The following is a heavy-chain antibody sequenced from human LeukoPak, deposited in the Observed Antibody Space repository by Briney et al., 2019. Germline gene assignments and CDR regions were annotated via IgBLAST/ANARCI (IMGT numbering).Heavy chain of an antibody. CDR2: INRDGSTT. Sequence: GGSLRLSCAASGFTFSNYWVHWVRQAPGKGLVWVSRINRDGSTTKYADSVKGRFTISRDNSKNTLYLQMNSLRAEDTAVYYCAKAYSGYEYYYYYMDVWGKGTTVTVSS. J-gene: IGHJ6*03. D-gene: IGHD5-12*01. V-gene: IGHV3-74*03. CDR1: GFTFSNYW. CDR3: AKAYSGYEYYYYYMDV.